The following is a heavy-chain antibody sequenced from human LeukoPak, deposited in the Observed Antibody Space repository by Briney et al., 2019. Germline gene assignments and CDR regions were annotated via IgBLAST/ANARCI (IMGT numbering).Heavy chain of an antibody. CDR3: ARATGTKVPPGY. CDR2: INHSGRN. Sequence: SETLSLTCAVYGGSFSGYYWSWIRQPPGKGLEWIGEINHSGRNNYNPSLKSRVTISVDTSKNQFSLKLSSVAAADTAVYYCARATGTKVPPGYWGQGTLVTVSS. CDR1: GGSFSGYY. J-gene: IGHJ4*02. V-gene: IGHV4-34*01. D-gene: IGHD1-7*01.